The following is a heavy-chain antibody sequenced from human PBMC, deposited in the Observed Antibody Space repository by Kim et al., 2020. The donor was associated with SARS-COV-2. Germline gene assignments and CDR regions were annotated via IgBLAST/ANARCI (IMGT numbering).Heavy chain of an antibody. CDR2: ISGSGGST. J-gene: IGHJ6*02. V-gene: IGHV3-23*01. D-gene: IGHD3-9*01. CDR1: GFTFSSYA. Sequence: GGSLRLSCAASGFTFSSYAMSWVRQAPGKGLEWVSAISGSGGSTYYADSVKGWFTISRDNSKNTLYLQMNSLRAEDTAVYYCAKWDYDILTGYYTTAYGMDVWGQGTTVTVSS. CDR3: AKWDYDILTGYYTTAYGMDV.